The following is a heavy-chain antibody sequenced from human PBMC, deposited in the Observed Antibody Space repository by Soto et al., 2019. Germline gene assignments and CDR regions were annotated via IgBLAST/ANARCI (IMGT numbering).Heavy chain of an antibody. CDR3: ARSNPDGFDI. J-gene: IGHJ3*02. V-gene: IGHV4-59*08. CDR2: IYYSGST. D-gene: IGHD4-4*01. Sequence: PSEPRSVNCSVSNGSITRYYSNCNQQPPGKGLEWIGYIYYSGSTNYNPSLKSRVTISVDTSKNQFSLKLSSVTAADTALYDCARSNPDGFDIWGQGTMVTVSS. CDR1: NGSITRYY.